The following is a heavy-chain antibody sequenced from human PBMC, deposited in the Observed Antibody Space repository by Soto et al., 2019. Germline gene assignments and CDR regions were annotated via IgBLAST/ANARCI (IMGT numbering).Heavy chain of an antibody. V-gene: IGHV3-15*01. J-gene: IGHJ4*02. CDR2: IKSKTDGGTT. D-gene: IGHD6-19*01. CDR1: GFTFSNAW. CDR3: TTDGYSQWLVGY. Sequence: GESLKISCAASGFTFSNAWMSWVRQAPGKGLEWVGRIKSKTDGGTTDYAAPVKGSFTISRDDSKNTLYLQMNSLKTEDTAVYYCTTDGYSQWLVGYWGQGTLVTVSS.